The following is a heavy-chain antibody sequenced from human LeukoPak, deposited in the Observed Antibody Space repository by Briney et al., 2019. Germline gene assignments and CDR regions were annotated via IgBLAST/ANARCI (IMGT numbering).Heavy chain of an antibody. D-gene: IGHD1-14*01. J-gene: IGHJ4*02. CDR3: TRDRSRAEDD. CDR2: INQGGSDK. Sequence: GGSLRLSCAASGFTFSGHWMSWVRQAPGKGLEWVANINQGGSDKYYVDSVKGRFTISRDNANNLLYLQMNSLRGENTAVYYCTRDRSRAEDDWGQGTLVTVSS. CDR1: GFTFSGHW. V-gene: IGHV3-7*01.